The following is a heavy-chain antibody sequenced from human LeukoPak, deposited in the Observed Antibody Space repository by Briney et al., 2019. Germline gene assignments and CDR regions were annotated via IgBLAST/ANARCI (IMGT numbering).Heavy chain of an antibody. CDR2: IRSKTGGGQT. Sequence: GGSLRLSCEASGFTFSNAWMNWVRQAPGKGLEGVGRIRSKTGGGQTEYAASVKGRFIISRDDSKNTLYLQMNSMKPEDTAVYHCTTWTDLYDYWGQATLVTVSS. CDR3: TTWTDLYDY. CDR1: GFTFSNAW. D-gene: IGHD3/OR15-3a*01. J-gene: IGHJ4*02. V-gene: IGHV3-15*01.